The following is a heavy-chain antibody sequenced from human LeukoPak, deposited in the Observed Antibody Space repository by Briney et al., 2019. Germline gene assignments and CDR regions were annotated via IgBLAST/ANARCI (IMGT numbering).Heavy chain of an antibody. D-gene: IGHD2-2*01. CDR3: ARWPAAFDY. V-gene: IGHV3-7*04. CDR2: IRQEGSET. Sequence: QPGGSLRLSCAASGFTFSNYVMGWVRQAPGKGLEWVANIRQEGSETYYVDSVKGRFTISRDNAQNSLFLQMNTLKVEDTSVYYCARWPAAFDYWGQGTLVTVSS. CDR1: GFTFSNYV. J-gene: IGHJ4*02.